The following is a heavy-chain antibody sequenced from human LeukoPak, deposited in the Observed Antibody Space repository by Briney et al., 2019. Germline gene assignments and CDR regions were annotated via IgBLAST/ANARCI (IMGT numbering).Heavy chain of an antibody. Sequence: GGSLRLSCAASGFTFSSYWMNWARQAPGKGLEWVASINHNGNVNYYVDSVKGRFTISRDNSKNTLYLQVNSLRAEDTAVYYCAKEKALVVITYFDYWGQGTLVTVSS. D-gene: IGHD3-22*01. CDR3: AKEKALVVITYFDY. J-gene: IGHJ4*02. CDR2: INHNGNVN. V-gene: IGHV3-7*03. CDR1: GFTFSSYW.